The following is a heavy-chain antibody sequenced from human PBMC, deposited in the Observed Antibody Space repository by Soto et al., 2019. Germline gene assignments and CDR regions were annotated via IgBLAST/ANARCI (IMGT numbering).Heavy chain of an antibody. CDR3: AKENVLYYYHSVMDV. Sequence: QVQLVESGGGVVQPGRSLRLSCAASGFTFSNYVMHWVRQAPGKGLEWVAAMSHDGSDKYYVVSVKGRFTISRDKSKNTLYLQMNSLRPEDTAVYYCAKENVLYYYHSVMDVWGLGTTVTVSS. J-gene: IGHJ6*02. CDR2: MSHDGSDK. CDR1: GFTFSNYV. V-gene: IGHV3-30*18.